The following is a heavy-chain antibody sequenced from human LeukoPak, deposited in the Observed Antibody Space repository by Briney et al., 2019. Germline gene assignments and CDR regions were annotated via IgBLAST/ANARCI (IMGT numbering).Heavy chain of an antibody. CDR2: INTDGSTT. V-gene: IGHV3-74*01. J-gene: IGHJ4*02. CDR1: GFTFSNDW. CDR3: ARDQTGSLDY. D-gene: IGHD1-26*01. Sequence: TGGSLRLSCAASGFTFSNDWMHWVRQAPGKGLVWVSRINTDGSTTTYADSVKGRFTISRDNAKNTLYLQMNSLRAEDTAIYYCARDQTGSLDYWGQGTLVTVSS.